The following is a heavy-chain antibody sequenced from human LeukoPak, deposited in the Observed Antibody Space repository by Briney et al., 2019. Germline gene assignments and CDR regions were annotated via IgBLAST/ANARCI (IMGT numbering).Heavy chain of an antibody. D-gene: IGHD2-15*01. CDR2: IRYDGSNK. Sequence: GGSLRLSCAASGFTFSSYGMHWVRQAPGKGLEWVAVIRYDGSNKYYADSVRGRFTISRDNSKNTLYLQMNSLRAEDTAVYYCARDEGSEIDYWGQGTLVTVSS. V-gene: IGHV3-33*08. CDR3: ARDEGSEIDY. J-gene: IGHJ4*02. CDR1: GFTFSSYG.